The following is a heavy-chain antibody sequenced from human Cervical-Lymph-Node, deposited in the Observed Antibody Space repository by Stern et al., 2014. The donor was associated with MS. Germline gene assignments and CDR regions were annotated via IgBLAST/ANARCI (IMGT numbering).Heavy chain of an antibody. V-gene: IGHV3-33*01. J-gene: IGHJ4*02. D-gene: IGHD5-18*01. Sequence: VQLVESGGGVVKPGGSLRLSCAASRFNFPRYGMHWVRQAPGKGLEWVAAIWYDGKKTFYADSVKGRFTISRDNSKNTLSLQMDNLRAEDTAVYYCARDTAMLGSFDHWGQGTLVIASS. CDR1: RFNFPRYG. CDR3: ARDTAMLGSFDH. CDR2: IWYDGKKT.